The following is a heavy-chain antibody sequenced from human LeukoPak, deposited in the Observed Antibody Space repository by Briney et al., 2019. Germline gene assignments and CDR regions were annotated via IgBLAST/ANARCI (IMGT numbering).Heavy chain of an antibody. D-gene: IGHD6-13*01. CDR3: ARVVGGIAAAGYFDY. V-gene: IGHV4-34*01. CDR2: INHSGST. J-gene: IGHJ4*02. Sequence: SSETLSLTCAVYGGSFSGYYWSWIRQPPGKGLEWIGEINHSGSTNYNPSLKSRVSISVDTSKNQFSLKLSSVTAADTAVYYCARVVGGIAAAGYFDYWGQGALVTVSS. CDR1: GGSFSGYY.